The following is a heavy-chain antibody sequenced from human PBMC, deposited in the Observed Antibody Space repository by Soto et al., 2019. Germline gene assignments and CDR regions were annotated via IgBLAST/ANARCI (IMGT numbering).Heavy chain of an antibody. CDR1: GFTLSTHA. Sequence: EVQLVESGGGRVEPGGSLRLSCVASGFTLSTHAMVWVRQAPGKGLEWVSPISSSGSYVYYEDSVEGRFTISRDDARNSVYLQMNSLRVEDTAVYFCARDGNYHEFWGQGTLVTVSS. V-gene: IGHV3-21*01. J-gene: IGHJ4*02. CDR2: ISSSGSYV. D-gene: IGHD1-1*01. CDR3: ARDGNYHEF.